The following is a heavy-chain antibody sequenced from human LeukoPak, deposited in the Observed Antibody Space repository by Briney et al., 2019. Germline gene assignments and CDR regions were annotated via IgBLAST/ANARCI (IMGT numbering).Heavy chain of an antibody. CDR1: GGSFSGYY. V-gene: IGHV4-34*01. Sequence: SETLSFTCAVYGGSFSGYYWSWIRQPPGKGLEWIGEINHSGSTNYNPSLKSRVTISVDTSKNQFSLKLSSVTAADTAVYYCARSLFLVDWLDPWGQGTLVTVSS. D-gene: IGHD3-3*01. CDR2: INHSGST. J-gene: IGHJ5*02. CDR3: ARSLFLVDWLDP.